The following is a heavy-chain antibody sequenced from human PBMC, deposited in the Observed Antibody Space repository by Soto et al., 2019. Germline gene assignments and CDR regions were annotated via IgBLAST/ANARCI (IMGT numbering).Heavy chain of an antibody. Sequence: SVKVSCKASGGTFSGYAISWVRQAPGQGLEWMGGIIPIFGTANYAQRFQGRVTITADKSTSIAYMELSSLRSEDTAVYYCARESHDIVVVPATVLGPFTWFDPWGQGTLVTVSS. V-gene: IGHV1-69*06. J-gene: IGHJ5*02. D-gene: IGHD2-2*01. CDR2: IIPIFGTA. CDR1: GGTFSGYA. CDR3: ARESHDIVVVPATVLGPFTWFDP.